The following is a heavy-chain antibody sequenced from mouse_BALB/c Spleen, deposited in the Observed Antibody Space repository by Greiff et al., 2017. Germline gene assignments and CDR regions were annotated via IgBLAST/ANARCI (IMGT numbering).Heavy chain of an antibody. CDR3: TMDGPATFDV. Sequence: LVESGAELARPGASVKMSCKASGYTFTSYTMHWVKQRPGQGLEWIGYINPSSGYTNYNQKFKDKATLTADKSSSTAYMELSSLTSEDSAVYYCTMDGPATFDVWGAGTTVTVSS. CDR2: INPSSGYT. J-gene: IGHJ1*01. D-gene: IGHD1-1*01. CDR1: GYTFTSYT. V-gene: IGHV1-4*01.